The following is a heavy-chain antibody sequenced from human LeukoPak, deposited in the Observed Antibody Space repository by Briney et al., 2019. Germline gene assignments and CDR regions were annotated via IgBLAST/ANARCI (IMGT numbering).Heavy chain of an antibody. CDR1: GFTFISYD. V-gene: IGHV3-13*03. CDR2: IDTVGDT. D-gene: IGHD3-22*01. J-gene: IGHJ4*02. Sequence: PGGSLRLSCAACGFTFISYDTHWVRQVTGKGLEWVLGIDTVGDTYSPASVKGQFTISRDNSKNSLYLQMNSLRTDDTALYYCAKDRADVIDYWGQGTLVTVSS. CDR3: AKDRADVIDY.